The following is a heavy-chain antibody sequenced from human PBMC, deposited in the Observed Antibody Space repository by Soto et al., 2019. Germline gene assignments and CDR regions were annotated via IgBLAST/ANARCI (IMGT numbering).Heavy chain of an antibody. CDR2: IVVGSGNT. Sequence: GASVKVSCKASGFTFTSSAVQWVRQARGQRLEWIGWIVVGSGNTNYAQKFQERVTITRDMSTSTAYMELSSLRSEDTAVYYCARGVAAAGTIWFDPWGQGTLVTVSS. CDR3: ARGVAAAGTIWFDP. CDR1: GFTFTSSA. J-gene: IGHJ5*02. D-gene: IGHD6-13*01. V-gene: IGHV1-58*01.